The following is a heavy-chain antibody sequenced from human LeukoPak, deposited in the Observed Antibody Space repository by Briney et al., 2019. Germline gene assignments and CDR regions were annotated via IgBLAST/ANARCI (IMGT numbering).Heavy chain of an antibody. V-gene: IGHV3-23*01. Sequence: PGGSLRLSCAVSGFAFGSEAMSWVRQSPARGLEWVASISPGGGTTYYADSVKGRFTISRDNSKNTLYLQMNSLRAEDTAVYYCARDTLLGYCSGGSCRGLGYWGQGTLVTVSS. D-gene: IGHD2-15*01. CDR1: GFAFGSEA. J-gene: IGHJ4*02. CDR3: ARDTLLGYCSGGSCRGLGY. CDR2: ISPGGGTT.